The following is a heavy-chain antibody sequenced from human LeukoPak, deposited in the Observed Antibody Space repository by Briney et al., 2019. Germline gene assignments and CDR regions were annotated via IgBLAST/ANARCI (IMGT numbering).Heavy chain of an antibody. J-gene: IGHJ2*01. CDR3: ARDPNSGYDMVWYLDL. Sequence: GGSPRLSCAGSGFTFSTYAMHWVRQAPGKGLEWVAVISSDGTKKYYADSVKGRFTISRDNSKDMLYLQMNSLRVDDTAVYYCARDPNSGYDMVWYLDLWGRSTLVTVSS. D-gene: IGHD5-12*01. CDR1: GFTFSTYA. V-gene: IGHV3-30-3*01. CDR2: ISSDGTKK.